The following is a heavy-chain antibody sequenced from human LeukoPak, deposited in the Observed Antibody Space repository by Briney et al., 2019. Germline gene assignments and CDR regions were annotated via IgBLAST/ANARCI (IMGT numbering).Heavy chain of an antibody. V-gene: IGHV1-69*04. CDR2: IIPILGMA. J-gene: IGHJ4*02. CDR3: AIAVAGTLDY. CDR1: GGTFSSYA. Sequence: ASVKVSCKASGGTFSSYAISWVRQAPGQGLEWMGRIIPILGMANYAQKFQGRVTITADKSTSTAYMELSSLRSEDTAVYYCAIAVAGTLDYWGQGTLVTVSS. D-gene: IGHD6-19*01.